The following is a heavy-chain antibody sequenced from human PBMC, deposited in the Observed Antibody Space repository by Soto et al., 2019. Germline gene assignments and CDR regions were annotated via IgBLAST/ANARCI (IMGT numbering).Heavy chain of an antibody. J-gene: IGHJ4*02. Sequence: PGGSLRLSCTASGFTFSDYYMSWIRQAPGKGLEWLAYISGSGSTTYYTDSVKGRFAISRDNARTSLYLQINSLRVEDSAVYYCARXSLTYFEFWGQGTLVTVSS. V-gene: IGHV3-11*01. CDR1: GFTFSDYY. CDR2: ISGSGSTT. CDR3: ARXSLTYFEF.